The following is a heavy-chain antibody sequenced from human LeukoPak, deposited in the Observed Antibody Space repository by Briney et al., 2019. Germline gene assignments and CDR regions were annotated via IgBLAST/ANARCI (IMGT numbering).Heavy chain of an antibody. Sequence: SGTLSPPLPVSGGSLSSSSYYWGWVRPPPGKGPEWIGGIYYSGSTYYNPSLKSRVTISVDTSKNQFSLKLSSVTAADTAVYYCARDAGYCSSTSCPDYWGQGTLVTVSS. J-gene: IGHJ4*02. CDR3: ARDAGYCSSTSCPDY. CDR1: GGSLSSSSYY. CDR2: IYYSGST. V-gene: IGHV4-39*07. D-gene: IGHD2-2*01.